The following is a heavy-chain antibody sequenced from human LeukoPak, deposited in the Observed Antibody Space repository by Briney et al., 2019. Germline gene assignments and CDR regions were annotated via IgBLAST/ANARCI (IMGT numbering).Heavy chain of an antibody. D-gene: IGHD2-15*01. V-gene: IGHV7-4-1*02. Sequence: ASVKVSCKASGYTFTSYAMNWVRQAPGQGLEWMGWINTNTGNPTYAQGFTGRFVFSLDTSVSTAYLQISSLKAEDTAVYYCARGGYCSGGSCYYFDYWGQGTLVTVSS. CDR3: ARGGYCSGGSCYYFDY. CDR2: INTNTGNP. CDR1: GYTFTSYA. J-gene: IGHJ4*02.